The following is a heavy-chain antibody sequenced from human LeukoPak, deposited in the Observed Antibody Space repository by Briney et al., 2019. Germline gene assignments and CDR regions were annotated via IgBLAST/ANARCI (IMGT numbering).Heavy chain of an antibody. CDR1: GGFISSYY. Sequence: PSETLSLTCTVSGGFISSYYWSWIRQPPGKGLEWIGYIYHSGSTNYNPSLKSRVTISVDTSGNQFSLKLRFVTAADTAIYYCATGSWYPDYWGQGTLVTVSS. J-gene: IGHJ4*02. D-gene: IGHD6-13*01. CDR3: ATGSWYPDY. V-gene: IGHV4-59*12. CDR2: IYHSGST.